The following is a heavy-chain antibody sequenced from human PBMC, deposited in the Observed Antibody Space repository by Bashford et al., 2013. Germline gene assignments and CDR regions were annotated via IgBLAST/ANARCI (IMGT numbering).Heavy chain of an antibody. D-gene: IGHD3-22*01. J-gene: IGHJ4*02. V-gene: IGHV4-39*01. CDR3: ARHVPTYYYASSGFADY. CDR1: GGSISSGGYY. CDR2: IYHTGNT. Sequence: SETLSLTCTVSGGSISSGGYYWSWIRQHPGKGLEWIGNIYHTGNTYSNPSLKSRVTISVEPSNNQFSLRLSSVTAADTAVYYCARHVPTYYYASSGFADYWGQGTLVTVSS.